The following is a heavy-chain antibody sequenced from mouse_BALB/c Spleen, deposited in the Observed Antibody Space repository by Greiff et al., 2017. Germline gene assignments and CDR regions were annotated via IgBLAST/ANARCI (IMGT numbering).Heavy chain of an antibody. Sequence: QLQQSGAELVKPGASVKLSCTASGFNIKDTYMHWVKQRPEQGLEWIGRIDPANGNTKYDPKFQGKATITADTSSNTAYLQLSSLTSEDTAVYDCARTGLRYAMDYWGQGTSVTVSS. V-gene: IGHV14-3*02. CDR1: GFNIKDTY. CDR2: IDPANGNT. CDR3: ARTGLRYAMDY. D-gene: IGHD1-1*01. J-gene: IGHJ4*01.